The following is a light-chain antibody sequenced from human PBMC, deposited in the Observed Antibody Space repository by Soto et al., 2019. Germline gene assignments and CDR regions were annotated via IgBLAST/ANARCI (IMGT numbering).Light chain of an antibody. CDR3: QQYGTSPMT. CDR1: HSVRDNY. CDR2: GAS. Sequence: EIVLTQSPGTLSLSHGEGATLSCRASHSVRDNYLSWYQQKPGQAPRLLIYGASSRATGIPDRFSGSGSGTDFTLTITRLEPEDFAVYSCQQYGTSPMTFGQGTKVDIK. J-gene: IGKJ1*01. V-gene: IGKV3-20*01.